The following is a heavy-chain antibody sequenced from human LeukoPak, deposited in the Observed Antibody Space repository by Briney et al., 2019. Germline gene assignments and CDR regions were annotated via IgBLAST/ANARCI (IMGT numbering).Heavy chain of an antibody. CDR2: IKSKTDGGTT. J-gene: IGHJ4*02. Sequence: PGGSLRLSCAASGFTFSNAWMSWVRQAPAKGLEWVGRIKSKTDGGTTDCAAPVKGRFTISRDDSKNTLYLQMNSLKTEDTAVYYCTTDWRTVVVTAIIFDYWGQGTLVTVSS. CDR3: TTDWRTVVVTAIIFDY. D-gene: IGHD2-21*02. V-gene: IGHV3-15*01. CDR1: GFTFSNAW.